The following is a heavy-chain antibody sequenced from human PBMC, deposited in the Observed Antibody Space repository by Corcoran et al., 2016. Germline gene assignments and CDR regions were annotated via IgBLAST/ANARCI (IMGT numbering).Heavy chain of an antibody. Sequence: QVTLKESGPVLVKPTETLTLTCTVSGFSLSNARMGVSWIRQPPGKALEWLAHIFSNDEKSYSTSLKSRLTISKDPSKSQVVLTMTNMDPVDKATYYCARTQLDGASRGLFDYWGQGTLVNVSA. D-gene: IGHD1-1*01. CDR1: GFSLSNARMG. J-gene: IGHJ4*02. CDR2: IFSNDEK. V-gene: IGHV2-26*01. CDR3: ARTQLDGASRGLFDY.